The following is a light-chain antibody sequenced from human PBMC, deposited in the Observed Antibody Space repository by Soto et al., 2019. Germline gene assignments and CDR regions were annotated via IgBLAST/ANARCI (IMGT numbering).Light chain of an antibody. J-gene: IGLJ3*02. CDR3: CSHAASGTFEWV. CDR1: GSDIGTYDL. Sequence: QSALTQPASVSGSPGQSITISCTGTGSDIGTYDLVSWYQQHPGKAPKLIIYEVSKRPSGVSNRFSGSKSGNTASLTISGLQAEDEADYHCCSHAASGTFEWVFGGGTKLTVL. CDR2: EVS. V-gene: IGLV2-23*02.